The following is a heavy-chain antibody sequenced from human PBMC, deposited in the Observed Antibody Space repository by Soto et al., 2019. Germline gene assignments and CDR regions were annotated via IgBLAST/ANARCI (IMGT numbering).Heavy chain of an antibody. J-gene: IGHJ4*02. CDR2: ITNKAESYTT. V-gene: IGHV3-72*01. Sequence: EVQLVESGGGLVQPGGSLRLSCETSGFRFSDHHMDWVRQAPGKGLEWVARITNKAESYTTSYAASVKDRFTILRDDSKSSLYLQMNSLKTEDTALYYCMSDSMRGGGSDYWGQGTLVAVSS. D-gene: IGHD2-21*01. CDR3: MSDSMRGGGSDY. CDR1: GFRFSDHH.